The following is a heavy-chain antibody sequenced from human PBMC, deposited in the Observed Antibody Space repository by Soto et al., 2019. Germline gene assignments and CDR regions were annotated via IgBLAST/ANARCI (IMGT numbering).Heavy chain of an antibody. Sequence: GESLKISCKGSGYNFNRYWIGWVRQMPGKGLEWMGVIYPGDSDTRYSPSLQGQVTISADKSSSAAYLQWSRPQAPDTATYSCARSRGNGTYQAFDIWGEGTMVTVSS. D-gene: IGHD3-10*01. V-gene: IGHV5-51*01. CDR1: GYNFNRYW. CDR3: ARSRGNGTYQAFDI. CDR2: IYPGDSDT. J-gene: IGHJ3*02.